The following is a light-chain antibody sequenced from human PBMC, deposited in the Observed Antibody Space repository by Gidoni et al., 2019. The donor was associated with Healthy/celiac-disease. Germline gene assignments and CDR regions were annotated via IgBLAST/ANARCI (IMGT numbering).Light chain of an antibody. CDR2: AAS. CDR1: QGISSY. J-gene: IGKJ3*01. CDR3: QQLNSYPPWT. V-gene: IGKV1-9*01. Sequence: DIQLTQSPSFLSASVGDRVTITCWASQGISSYLAWYQQKPGKAPKLLIYAASTLQSGVPSRFSGSGSGTEFTLTISSLQPEDFATYYCQQLNSYPPWTFXPXTKVDIK.